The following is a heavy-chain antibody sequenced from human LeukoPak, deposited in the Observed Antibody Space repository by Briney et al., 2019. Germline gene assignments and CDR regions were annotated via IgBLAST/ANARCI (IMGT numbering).Heavy chain of an antibody. CDR3: ATYSSSWYCFDY. V-gene: IGHV3-23*01. CDR2: ISGSGGST. Sequence: PGGSLRLSCAASGFTFSSYAMGWVRQAPGKGLEWVSAISGSGGSTYCADSVKGRFTISRDNSKNTLYLQMNSLRAEDTAVYYCATYSSSWYCFDYWGQGTLVTVSS. J-gene: IGHJ4*02. CDR1: GFTFSSYA. D-gene: IGHD6-13*01.